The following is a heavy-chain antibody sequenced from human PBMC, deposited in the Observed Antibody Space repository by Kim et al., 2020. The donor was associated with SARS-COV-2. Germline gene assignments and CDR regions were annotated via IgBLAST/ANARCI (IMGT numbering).Heavy chain of an antibody. V-gene: IGHV3-21*01. D-gene: IGHD5-12*01. CDR3: ARDQARDGYDTGATFDY. Sequence: SVRCRFPLSRDNAKHSLYLQVNSLRAEDTAVYYCARDQARDGYDTGATFDYWGQGTLVTVSS. J-gene: IGHJ4*02.